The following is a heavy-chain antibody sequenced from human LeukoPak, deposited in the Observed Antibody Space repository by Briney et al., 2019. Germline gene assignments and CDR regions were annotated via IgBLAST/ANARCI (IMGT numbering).Heavy chain of an antibody. V-gene: IGHV3-21*01. Sequence: SGGSLRLSCATAGFTFSDYPMTWVRQSPGKGLEWVSSISGASAYIYYADSVKGRFTISRDNAKNSLYLQMNNLRAEDTAVYYCARTGGPLRQVAFDYWGQGTLVTVSS. CDR2: ISGASAYI. D-gene: IGHD1-1*01. CDR1: GFTFSDYP. CDR3: ARTGGPLRQVAFDY. J-gene: IGHJ4*02.